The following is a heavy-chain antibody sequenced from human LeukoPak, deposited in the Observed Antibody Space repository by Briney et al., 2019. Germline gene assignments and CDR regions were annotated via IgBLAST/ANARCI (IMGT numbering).Heavy chain of an antibody. Sequence: GGSLRLSCAASGFTFSYYAMSWVRQAPGKGLAWVSAISGSGDSTYHADSVKGRFTISRDDSKNTLYLQMNSLTAEDTAMYYCARLDIVLSWGQGALVTVSS. CDR2: ISGSGDST. V-gene: IGHV3-23*01. J-gene: IGHJ5*02. D-gene: IGHD2-2*03. CDR3: ARLDIVLS. CDR1: GFTFSYYA.